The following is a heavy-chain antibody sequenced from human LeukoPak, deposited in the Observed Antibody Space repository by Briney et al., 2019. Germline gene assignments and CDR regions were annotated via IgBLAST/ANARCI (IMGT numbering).Heavy chain of an antibody. V-gene: IGHV3-30*18. CDR3: AKDDAKYYYGSGSYFDY. CDR1: GFTFSSYG. Sequence: PGGSLRLSCAASGFTFSSYGMHWVCQAPGKGLEWVAVISYDGSNKYYADSVKGRFTISRDNSKNTLYLQMNSLRAEDTAVYYCAKDDAKYYYGSGSYFDYRSQGTLVTVSS. J-gene: IGHJ4*02. D-gene: IGHD3-10*01. CDR2: ISYDGSNK.